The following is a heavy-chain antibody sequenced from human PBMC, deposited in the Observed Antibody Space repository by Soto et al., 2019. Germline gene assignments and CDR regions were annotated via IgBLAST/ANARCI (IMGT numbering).Heavy chain of an antibody. D-gene: IGHD3-3*01. CDR2: ITAFNGNT. Sequence: QVHLVQSGAEVEKPGASVKVSCKASGYTFTDYGISWVRQAPGQGLQWMGWITAFNGNTKYAQQFQGRVTRTTDTSTSPAYMELRRLESDDTAVYYCARISQSDFWSGYYYFFDYWGQGTLVTVSS. J-gene: IGHJ4*02. V-gene: IGHV1-18*01. CDR1: GYTFTDYG. CDR3: ARISQSDFWSGYYYFFDY.